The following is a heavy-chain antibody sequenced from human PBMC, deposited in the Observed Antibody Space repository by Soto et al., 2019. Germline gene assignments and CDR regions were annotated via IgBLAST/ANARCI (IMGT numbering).Heavy chain of an antibody. CDR2: IYYSGST. CDR1: GGSISSGGYY. V-gene: IGHV4-31*03. J-gene: IGHJ4*02. D-gene: IGHD1-26*01. Sequence: PSETLSLTCSVSGGSISSGGYYWSWIRQHPGKGLEWIGYIYYSGSTYYNPSLKSRVTISVDTSKNHFSLKLSSVTAADTAVYYCARDYSGSRPYFDYWGQGTLVTVS. CDR3: ARDYSGSRPYFDY.